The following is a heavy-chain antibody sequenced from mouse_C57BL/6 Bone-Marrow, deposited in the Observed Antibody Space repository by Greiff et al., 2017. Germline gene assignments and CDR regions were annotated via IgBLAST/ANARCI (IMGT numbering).Heavy chain of an antibody. V-gene: IGHV1-59*01. CDR2: IDPSDSYT. CDR1: GYTFTSYW. Sequence: QVQLQQPGAELVRPGTSVKLSCKASGYTFTSYWMHWVKQRPGQGLEWIGVIDPSDSYTTYNQKFKGKATLTVDTSSSTAYMQLSSLTSEDSAVYYGARGGIYDGYLFDYWGQGTTLTVSS. J-gene: IGHJ2*01. D-gene: IGHD2-3*01. CDR3: ARGGIYDGYLFDY.